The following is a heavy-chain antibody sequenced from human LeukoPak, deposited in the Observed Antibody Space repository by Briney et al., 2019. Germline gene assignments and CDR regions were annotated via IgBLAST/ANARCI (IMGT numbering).Heavy chain of an antibody. J-gene: IGHJ4*02. CDR1: GYTFTSYY. D-gene: IGHD4-17*01. CDR3: ARNYYGDYVAYY. CDR2: INPSGGST. V-gene: IGHV1-46*01. Sequence: ASVTVSCKASGYTFTSYYMYWVRQAPGQGLEWMGIINPSGGSTSYAQKFQGRVTMTRDTSTSTVYMELSSLRSEDTAVYYCARNYYGDYVAYYWGQGTLVTVSS.